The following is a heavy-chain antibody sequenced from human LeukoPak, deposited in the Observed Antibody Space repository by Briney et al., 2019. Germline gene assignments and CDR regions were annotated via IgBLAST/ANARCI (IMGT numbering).Heavy chain of an antibody. J-gene: IGHJ4*02. Sequence: PGGSLRLFCAASGXTYSRYAMSWVRQAPGKGLEWVLSISASGGSTYYADSVKGRFTISRDNSKNTLYLQMNSLRAEDTAVYYCARDGVYYYGSGSYYNCGFDYWGQGTLVTVSS. CDR3: ARDGVYYYGSGSYYNCGFDY. CDR1: GXTYSRYA. V-gene: IGHV3-23*01. CDR2: ISASGGST. D-gene: IGHD3-10*01.